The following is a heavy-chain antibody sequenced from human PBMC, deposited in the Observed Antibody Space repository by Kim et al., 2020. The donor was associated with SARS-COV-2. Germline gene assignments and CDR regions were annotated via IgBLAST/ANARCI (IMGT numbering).Heavy chain of an antibody. CDR1: GGSISSSSYY. CDR2: IYYSRST. D-gene: IGHD2-2*02. Sequence: SETLSLTCTVSGGSISSSSYYWGWIRQPPGKGLEWIGSIYYSRSTYYNPSLKSRVTISVDTSKNQFSLKLSSVTAADTAVYYCARFFSGRYCSSTSCYSDAFDIWGQGTMVTVSS. J-gene: IGHJ3*02. V-gene: IGHV4-39*01. CDR3: ARFFSGRYCSSTSCYSDAFDI.